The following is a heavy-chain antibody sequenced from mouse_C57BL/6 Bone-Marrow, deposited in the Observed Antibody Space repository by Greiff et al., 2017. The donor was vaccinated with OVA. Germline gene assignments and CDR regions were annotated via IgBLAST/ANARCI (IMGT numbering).Heavy chain of an antibody. CDR3: ARGGLWYPYYFDY. J-gene: IGHJ2*01. D-gene: IGHD2-1*01. CDR2: IYPGGGYP. CDR1: GYTFTNYW. Sequence: QVQLQQSGAELVRPGTSVKMSCKASGYTFTNYWIGWAKQRPGHGLEWIGDIYPGGGYPNYNEKFKGKATLTADKSSSTAYMQFSSLTSEDSAIYYCARGGLWYPYYFDYWGQGTTLTVSS. V-gene: IGHV1-63*01.